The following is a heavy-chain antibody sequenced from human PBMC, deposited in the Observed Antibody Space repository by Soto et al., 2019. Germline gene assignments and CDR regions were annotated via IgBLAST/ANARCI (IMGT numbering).Heavy chain of an antibody. D-gene: IGHD2-15*01. J-gene: IGHJ5*02. CDR2: MFYSGAT. CDR3: ARHKSGSDWLDP. V-gene: IGHV4-39*01. Sequence: SETLSLTCTVSGGSISDISYCWGWIRQPPGRGLQWIGCMFYSGATYYNPSLKNRVTLSVDTSNNEFSLKLVSVTAPDTAVYYCARHKSGSDWLDPWGQGTLVTVSS. CDR1: GGSISDISYC.